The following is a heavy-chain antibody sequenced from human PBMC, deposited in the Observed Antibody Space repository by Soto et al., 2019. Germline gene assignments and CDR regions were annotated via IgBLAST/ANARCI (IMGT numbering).Heavy chain of an antibody. CDR1: GFTFSNYA. CDR3: ARRLYSTNWYYFDY. CDR2: GISAST. Sequence: EVQLLESGGGLVQPGGSLRLSCAASGFTFSNYAMTWVRQAPGKGLEWVSGISASTYYADSVKVRFTISRDNSRNTLYLQMNSLRAEDTAVYYCARRLYSTNWYYFDYWGQGTLVTVSS. D-gene: IGHD2-2*01. V-gene: IGHV3-23*01. J-gene: IGHJ4*02.